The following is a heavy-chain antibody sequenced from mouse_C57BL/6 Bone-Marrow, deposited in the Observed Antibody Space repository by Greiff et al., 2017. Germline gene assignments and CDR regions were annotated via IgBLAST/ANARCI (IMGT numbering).Heavy chain of an antibody. D-gene: IGHD1-1*01. V-gene: IGHV14-3*01. CDR1: GFNIKNTY. Sequence: VQLKESVAELVRPGASVKLSCTASGFNIKNTYMHWVKQRPEQGLEWIGRIDPANGNTKYAQKFQGKAPITADTSANTAYLQLSSLTSEDTAIYYWASGYYGSSYYFDYGGQGTTLTVSS. J-gene: IGHJ2*01. CDR3: ASGYYGSSYYFDY. CDR2: IDPANGNT.